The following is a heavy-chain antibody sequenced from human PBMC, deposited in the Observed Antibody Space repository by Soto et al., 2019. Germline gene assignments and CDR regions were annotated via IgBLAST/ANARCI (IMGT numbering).Heavy chain of an antibody. CDR2: IIPIFGTA. V-gene: IGHV1-69*01. CDR1: GGTFSSYA. D-gene: IGHD2-21*01. Sequence: QVQLVQSGAEVKKPGSSVKVSCKASGGTFSSYAISWVRQAPGQGLEWMGGIIPIFGTANYAQKFQGRVTITADESTSTAYMELSSLISEDTAVYYCARGWVAYARLPPRYWGQGTMVTVSS. CDR3: ARGWVAYARLPPRY. J-gene: IGHJ4*02.